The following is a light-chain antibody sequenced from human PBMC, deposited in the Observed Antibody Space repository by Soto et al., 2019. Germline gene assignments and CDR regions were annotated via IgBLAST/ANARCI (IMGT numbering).Light chain of an antibody. CDR2: KAS. CDR3: QQYNSYPLT. Sequence: DIQMTQSPSSLSASVGDRVTITCRASQTISSWLAWYQQKPGKAPKLLIYKASTLKSGVPSRFSGSGPGTDFTLTISSLQPEDFATYYCQQYNSYPLTFGGGTKVDIK. CDR1: QTISSW. V-gene: IGKV1-5*03. J-gene: IGKJ4*01.